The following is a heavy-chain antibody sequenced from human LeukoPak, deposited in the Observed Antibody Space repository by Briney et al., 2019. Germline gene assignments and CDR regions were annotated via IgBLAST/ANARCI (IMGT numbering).Heavy chain of an antibody. CDR1: GGSISSYY. J-gene: IGHJ6*02. CDR2: IYYSGST. Sequence: PSETLSLTCTVSGGSISSYYWSWIRQPPGKGLEWIGYIYYSGSTNYNPSLKSRVTISVDTSRNQFSLKLSSVTAADTAVYYCARHFGYDSSGYYYYGMDVWGQGTTVTVSS. V-gene: IGHV4-59*08. CDR3: ARHFGYDSSGYYYYGMDV. D-gene: IGHD3-22*01.